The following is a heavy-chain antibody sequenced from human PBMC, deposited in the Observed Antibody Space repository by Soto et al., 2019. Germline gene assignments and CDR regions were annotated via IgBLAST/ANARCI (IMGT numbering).Heavy chain of an antibody. D-gene: IGHD3-10*01. Sequence: SEPLSLTCTVSGGSISSGGYYWSWIRQHPGKGLEWIGYIYYSGSTYYNPSLKSRVTISVDTSKNQCSLKLSSVTAADTAVYYCARDRPITMVRGVIPKRANCFDPWGQGTLVTVSS. CDR2: IYYSGST. CDR1: GGSISSGGYY. CDR3: ARDRPITMVRGVIPKRANCFDP. V-gene: IGHV4-31*03. J-gene: IGHJ5*02.